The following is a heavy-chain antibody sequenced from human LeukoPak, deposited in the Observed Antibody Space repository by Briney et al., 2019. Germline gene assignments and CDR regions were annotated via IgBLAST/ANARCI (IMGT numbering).Heavy chain of an antibody. CDR1: GGSFSGYY. J-gene: IGHJ6*03. CDR3: ARGYYDILTGYYPYYYYYYVDV. CDR2: INHSGST. D-gene: IGHD3-9*01. Sequence: SETLSLTCAVYGGSFSGYYWSWIRQPPGKGLEWIGEINHSGSTNYNPSLKSRVTISVDTSKNQFSLKLSSVTAADTAVYYCARGYYDILTGYYPYYYYYYVDVWGKGTTVTISS. V-gene: IGHV4-34*01.